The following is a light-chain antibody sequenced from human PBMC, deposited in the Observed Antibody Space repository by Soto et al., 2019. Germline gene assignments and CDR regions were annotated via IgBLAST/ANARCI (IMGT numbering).Light chain of an antibody. CDR2: KAS. Sequence: DIQMKQSPSTLSGSVGDRVTITCRASQTISSWLAWYQQKPGKAPKLLIYKASTLKSGVPSRFSGSGSGTEFTLTISSLQPDDFATYYCQQSYSTPRTFGQGTKVDIK. J-gene: IGKJ1*01. CDR1: QTISSW. V-gene: IGKV1-5*03. CDR3: QQSYSTPRT.